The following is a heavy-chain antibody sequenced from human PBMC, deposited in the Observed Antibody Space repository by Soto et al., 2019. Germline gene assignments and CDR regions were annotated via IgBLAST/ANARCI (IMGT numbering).Heavy chain of an antibody. V-gene: IGHV5-51*01. CDR1: GYNFATYW. D-gene: IGHD4-17*01. CDR2: IYPGDSDS. CDR3: ARHGFYGDYASNYFDP. J-gene: IGHJ5*02. Sequence: DSLTISCEGFGYNFATYWIALVRQMPGKGLEYMGIIYPGDSDSRYSPSFQGQVTFSADKSISTAYMQWSSLKASDTAMYYCARHGFYGDYASNYFDPWGQGTLVTVSS.